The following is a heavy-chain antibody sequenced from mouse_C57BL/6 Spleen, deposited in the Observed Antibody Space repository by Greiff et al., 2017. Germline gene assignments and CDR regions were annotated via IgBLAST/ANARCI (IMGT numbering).Heavy chain of an antibody. Sequence: QVQLKESGAELVKPGASVKMSCKASGYTFTTYSMAWMKQNHGQSLEWIGNFHPYNDDTKYNEKFKGKATLTVDKSSSTGYLQLSRLTSEDSAVYYCARGDYDGTWFAYWGQGTLVTVSA. V-gene: IGHV1-47*01. CDR3: ARGDYDGTWFAY. J-gene: IGHJ3*01. CDR1: GYTFTTYS. D-gene: IGHD2-4*01. CDR2: FHPYNDDT.